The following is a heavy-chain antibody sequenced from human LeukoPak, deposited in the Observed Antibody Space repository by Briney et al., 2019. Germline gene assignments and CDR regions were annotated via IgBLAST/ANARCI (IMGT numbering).Heavy chain of an antibody. V-gene: IGHV4-34*01. D-gene: IGHD3-3*01. CDR2: INQSGST. CDR1: SGSFSGYY. J-gene: IGHJ4*02. Sequence: SETLSLTCAVYSGSFSGYYWSWIRQSPGKGLEWIGEINQSGSTNYNPSLKSRVTISVDTSKNQFSLKLSSVTAADTAVYYCARGRYYDFWSGYLTPDYWGQGTLVTVSS. CDR3: ARGRYYDFWSGYLTPDY.